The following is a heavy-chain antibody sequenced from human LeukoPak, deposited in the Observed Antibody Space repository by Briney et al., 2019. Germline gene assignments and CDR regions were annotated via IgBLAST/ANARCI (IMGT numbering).Heavy chain of an antibody. J-gene: IGHJ4*02. V-gene: IGHV1-2*02. CDR1: GYTFTGDY. CDR2: INPNTGGT. CDR3: ARFRRWLFDY. Sequence: GASVKVSCKASGYTFTGDYMHWVRQAPGQGLEWMGWINPNTGGTSYAQKFQGRVTMTRDTSIDTAYMELSRLSSDDTAVYYCARFRRWLFDYWGQGTPVTVSS. D-gene: IGHD4-23*01.